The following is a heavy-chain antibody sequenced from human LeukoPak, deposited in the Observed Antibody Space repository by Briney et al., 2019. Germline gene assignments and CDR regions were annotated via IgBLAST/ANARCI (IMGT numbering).Heavy chain of an antibody. CDR1: GGTFSNYA. Sequence: GASVKVSCKASGGTFSNYAISWVRQAPGQGLEWMGGIIPILGTRNYAQKFQDRVTITADESTAYMELSSLRSEDTAVYYCARDNAYRLFDPWGQGTLVTVSS. D-gene: IGHD1-26*01. CDR3: ARDNAYRLFDP. V-gene: IGHV1-69*13. J-gene: IGHJ5*02. CDR2: IIPILGTR.